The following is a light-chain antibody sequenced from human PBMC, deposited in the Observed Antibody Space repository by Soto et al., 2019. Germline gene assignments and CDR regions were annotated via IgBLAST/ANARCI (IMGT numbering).Light chain of an antibody. Sequence: QSALTQPPSASGSPGQSVTISCTGTSSDVGGYNLVSWYQQHPGKAPKLMIYEVNKRPSGVPDRFSGSKSGTSASLALSGLQSEDEAEYWCAAWDDSLNGWLFGGGTKLTVL. CDR2: EVN. CDR1: SSDVGGYNL. J-gene: IGLJ3*02. CDR3: AAWDDSLNGWL. V-gene: IGLV2-8*01.